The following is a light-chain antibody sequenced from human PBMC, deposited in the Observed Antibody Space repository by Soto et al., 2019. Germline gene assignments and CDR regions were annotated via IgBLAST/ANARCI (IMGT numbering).Light chain of an antibody. CDR3: AAWDDSLNALYV. J-gene: IGLJ1*01. CDR1: SSNIGSNT. CDR2: SNN. Sequence: QSVLTQPPSASGTPGQRVTISCSGSSSNIGSNTVNWYQQLPGTAPKLLIYSNNQRPSWVPDRCSGSKSGTSASLAISGFQSEDEADDYCAAWDDSLNALYVFGTGTKLTVL. V-gene: IGLV1-44*01.